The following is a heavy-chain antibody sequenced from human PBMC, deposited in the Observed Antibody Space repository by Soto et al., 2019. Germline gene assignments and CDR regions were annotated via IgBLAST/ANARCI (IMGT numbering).Heavy chain of an antibody. V-gene: IGHV1-8*01. J-gene: IGHJ3*02. CDR2: MNPNSGNT. CDR3: ASERSSGGFDI. D-gene: IGHD2-15*01. CDR1: GYTFTSYD. Sequence: QVQLVQSGAEVKKPGASVKVSCKTSGYTFTSYDINWVRQATGQGLEWMGWMNPNSGNTAYAQKFQGRVTMTRNTSRSTADMELSSLRSEDTAVYYWASERSSGGFDIWGQGTMVTVSS.